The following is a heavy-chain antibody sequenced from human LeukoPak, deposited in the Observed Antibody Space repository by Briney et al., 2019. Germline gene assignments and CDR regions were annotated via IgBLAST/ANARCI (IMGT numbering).Heavy chain of an antibody. J-gene: IGHJ2*01. CDR1: GYRLRNHG. V-gene: IGHV1-18*01. D-gene: IGHD4-11*01. CDR2: IGADSGDTHGDT. Sequence: VASVKVSRKASGYRLRNHGISWVRQAPGQGLECMGWIGADSGDTHGDTHYAEKLQGRVTMTTDTSTDTAYMDLRSLTSDDTAVYYCARGSSPYNWYFDLWGRGTLVTVSS. CDR3: ARGSSPYNWYFDL.